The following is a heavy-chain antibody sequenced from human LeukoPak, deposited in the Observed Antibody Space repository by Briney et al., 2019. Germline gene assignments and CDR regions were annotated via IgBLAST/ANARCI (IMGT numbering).Heavy chain of an antibody. CDR2: INHSGRT. J-gene: IGHJ6*03. V-gene: IGHV4-34*01. CDR3: ARGGNIVVVPAAARNYYYYMDI. CDR1: GGSFSGYY. Sequence: TSETLSLTCAVYGGSFSGYYWSWIRQPPGKWREWIGEINHSGRTNYNPSLKSRVTISVDTSKNQFSLKLSSVTAADTAVYYCARGGNIVVVPAAARNYYYYMDIWGEGTTVTVSS. D-gene: IGHD2-2*01.